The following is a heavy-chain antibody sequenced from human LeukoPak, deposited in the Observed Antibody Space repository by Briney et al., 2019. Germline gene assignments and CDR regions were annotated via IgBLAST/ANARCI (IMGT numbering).Heavy chain of an antibody. V-gene: IGHV3-21*01. CDR2: ISSSSSYI. D-gene: IGHD7-27*01. Sequence: GGSLRLSCAASGFTFSSYSMNWVRQAPGKGLEWVSSISSSSSYIYYADSVKGRFTISRDNAKNSLYLQMNSLRAEDTAVYYCARVQLGNPAFDYWGQGTLVTVSS. CDR3: ARVQLGNPAFDY. J-gene: IGHJ4*02. CDR1: GFTFSSYS.